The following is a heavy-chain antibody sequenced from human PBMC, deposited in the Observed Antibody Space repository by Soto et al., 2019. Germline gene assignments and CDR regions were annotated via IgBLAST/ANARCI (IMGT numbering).Heavy chain of an antibody. CDR2: INPSGGST. D-gene: IGHD3-3*01. J-gene: IGHJ5*02. CDR1: GYTFTSYY. CDR3: ARDLGRYDFWSGYYKWFDP. Sequence: RASVKVSCKATGYTFTSYYMHWVRQAPGQGPEWMGIINPSGGSTRYAEKFQGRVTMTRDTSTSTVYMELSSLRSEDTALYYCARDLGRYDFWSGYYKWFDPWGQGTLVTVPS. V-gene: IGHV1-46*01.